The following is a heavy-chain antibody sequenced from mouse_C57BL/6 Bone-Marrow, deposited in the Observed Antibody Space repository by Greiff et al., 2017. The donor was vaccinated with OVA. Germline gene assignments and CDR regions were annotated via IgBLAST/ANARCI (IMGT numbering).Heavy chain of an antibody. CDR1: GYTFTDYY. V-gene: IGHV1-76*01. CDR2: IYPGSGNT. D-gene: IGHD4-1*01. Sequence: VKLVESGAELVRPGASVKLSCKASGYTFTDYYINWVKQRPGQGLEWIARIYPGSGNTYYNEKFKGKATLTAEKSSSTAYMQLSSLTSEDSAVYFCARSPGKAYAMDYWGQGTSVTVSS. CDR3: ARSPGKAYAMDY. J-gene: IGHJ4*01.